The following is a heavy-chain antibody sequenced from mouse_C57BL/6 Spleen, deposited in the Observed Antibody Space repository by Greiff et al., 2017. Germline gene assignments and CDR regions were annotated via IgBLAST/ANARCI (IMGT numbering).Heavy chain of an antibody. Sequence: EVKLMESGPGLVKPSQSLSLTCSVTGYSITSGYYWNWIRQFPGNKLEWMGYISYDGSNNYNPSLKNRISITRDTSKNQFFLKLNSVTTEDTATYYCARRDGSSPFDYWGQGTTLTVSS. CDR3: ARRDGSSPFDY. D-gene: IGHD1-1*01. J-gene: IGHJ2*01. CDR2: ISYDGSN. V-gene: IGHV3-6*01. CDR1: GYSITSGYY.